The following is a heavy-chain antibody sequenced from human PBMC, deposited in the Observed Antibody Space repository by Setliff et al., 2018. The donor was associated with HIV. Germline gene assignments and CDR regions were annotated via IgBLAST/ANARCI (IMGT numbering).Heavy chain of an antibody. CDR3: ASAGAWQRNALDI. V-gene: IGHV1-46*01. J-gene: IGHJ3*02. Sequence: KVSCKPSGYSFTNHYMHWVRQAPGQGLEWMGVINPTGGSTRNTQKFQGRVAMTRDTSTSTVYMELSSLRSEDTAVYYCASAGAWQRNALDIWGQGTMVTVSS. D-gene: IGHD5-12*01. CDR2: INPTGGST. CDR1: GYSFTNHY.